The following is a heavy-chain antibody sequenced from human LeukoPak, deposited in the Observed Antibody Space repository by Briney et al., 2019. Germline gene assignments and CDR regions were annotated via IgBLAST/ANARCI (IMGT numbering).Heavy chain of an antibody. V-gene: IGHV1-46*01. CDR2: INPSGGST. CDR1: GYTFTSYF. J-gene: IGHJ6*02. Sequence: ASVKVSCKASGYTFTSYFMHWVRQAPGQGLEWMGIINPSGGSTSYAQKFRGRVTMTRDTSTSTVYMQLSSLRSEDTAVYYCARDPAPYEDNYYYYGMDVWGQGTTVTVSS. CDR3: ARDPAPYEDNYYYYGMDV. D-gene: IGHD5-12*01.